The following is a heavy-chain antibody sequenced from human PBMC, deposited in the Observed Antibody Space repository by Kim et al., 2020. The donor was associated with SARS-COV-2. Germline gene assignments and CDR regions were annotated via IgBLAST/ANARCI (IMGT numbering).Heavy chain of an antibody. V-gene: IGHV3-33*01. CDR3: ARDLAAALYYYYYYGMDV. J-gene: IGHJ6*02. D-gene: IGHD6-13*01. CDR2: IWYDGSNK. CDR1: GLTFSSYG. Sequence: GGSLRLSCAASGLTFSSYGMHWVRQAPGKGLEWVAVIWYDGSNKYYADSVKGRFTISRDNSKNTLYLQMNSLRAEDTAVYYCARDLAAALYYYYYYGMDVWGQGTTVTVSS.